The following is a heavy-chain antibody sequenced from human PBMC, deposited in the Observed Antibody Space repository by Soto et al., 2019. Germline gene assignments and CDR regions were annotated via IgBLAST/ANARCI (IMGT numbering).Heavy chain of an antibody. CDR2: IIPILGIT. D-gene: IGHD2-8*01. J-gene: IGHJ4*02. CDR3: ASPNPQRGSGVLFDY. Sequence: QVQLVQSGAEVKKPGSSVKVSCKASVGTFSSYTISWVRQAPGQGLEWMGRIIPILGITNYAQKFQGRVTITADKSTSTAYMEMRSLRSEDAAVDYCASPNPQRGSGVLFDYWGQGTLVTVSS. V-gene: IGHV1-69*02. CDR1: VGTFSSYT.